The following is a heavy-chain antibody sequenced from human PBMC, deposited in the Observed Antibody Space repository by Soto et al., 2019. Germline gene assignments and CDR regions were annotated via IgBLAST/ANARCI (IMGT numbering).Heavy chain of an antibody. CDR1: GFTFSSHA. CDR2: IWYDGSNK. CDR3: ARDGQSLAPYALAV. V-gene: IGHV3-33*01. J-gene: IGHJ6*02. D-gene: IGHD6-19*01. Sequence: QVQVVESGGGVVQPGRSLRLSCTVSGFTFSSHAMQWVRQAPAKGLEWVAQIWYDGSNKYYADSVKGRFTISRDNSKNTLYVQMDSLRVEDTAVYYCARDGQSLAPYALAVWGQGTSVTVSS.